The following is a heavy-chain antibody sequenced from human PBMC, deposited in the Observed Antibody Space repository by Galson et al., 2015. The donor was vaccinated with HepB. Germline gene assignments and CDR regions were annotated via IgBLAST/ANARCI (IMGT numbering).Heavy chain of an antibody. CDR2: INFDGTST. Sequence: SLRLSCAASGFTFSNYWMHWVRQAPGKGLVWVSYINFDGTSTRFADSVKGRFTASGDNAENTLFLQMNNLRAEDTAVYYCAREFAFGCGSYSHWGQGTLVTVSS. J-gene: IGHJ4*02. D-gene: IGHD6-19*01. CDR3: AREFAFGCGSYSH. CDR1: GFTFSNYW. V-gene: IGHV3-74*01.